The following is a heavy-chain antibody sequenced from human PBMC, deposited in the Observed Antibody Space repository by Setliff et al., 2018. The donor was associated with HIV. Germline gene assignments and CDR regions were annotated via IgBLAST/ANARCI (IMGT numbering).Heavy chain of an antibody. CDR2: IYRDGST. Sequence: GGSLRLSCAASGFSVRSNYMSWVRQAPGKGLEWVSIIYRDGSTYYADSVRGRFTISRDNSKNTLYLQMNNLRAEDTAVYYCARDSGDNPPTLYWYFDLWGRGTLVTVSS. CDR1: GFSVRSNY. CDR3: ARDSGDNPPTLYWYFDL. D-gene: IGHD2-21*01. V-gene: IGHV3-53*01. J-gene: IGHJ2*01.